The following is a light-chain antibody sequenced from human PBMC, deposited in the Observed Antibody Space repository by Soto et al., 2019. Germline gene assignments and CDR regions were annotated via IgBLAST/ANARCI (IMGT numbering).Light chain of an antibody. J-gene: IGLJ2*01. V-gene: IGLV1-40*01. CDR3: PSSDSSLSVV. CDR2: GNS. Sequence: QSVLTQPPSVSGAPVQRVSISCTGSSSNIGAGYDVHWYQQRPGTAPKLLIYGNSNRPSGVPDRFSGSKSGTSASLAITWLQAEDEADYYCPSSDSSLSVVFGGGTKLT. CDR1: SSNIGAGYD.